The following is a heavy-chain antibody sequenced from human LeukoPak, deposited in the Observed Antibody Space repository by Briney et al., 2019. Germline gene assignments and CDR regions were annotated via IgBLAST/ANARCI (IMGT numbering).Heavy chain of an antibody. J-gene: IGHJ4*02. V-gene: IGHV3-30-3*01. CDR3: ARDRDYAFDY. CDR2: ILYDGSNK. CDR1: GVTLSNYA. D-gene: IGHD4-17*01. Sequence: GGSLRLSCVASGVTLSNYAMSWARQAPGKGLEWVAVILYDGSNKYYADSVKGRFTISRDNSKNTLYLQMNSLRAEDTAVYYCARDRDYAFDYWGQGTLVTVSS.